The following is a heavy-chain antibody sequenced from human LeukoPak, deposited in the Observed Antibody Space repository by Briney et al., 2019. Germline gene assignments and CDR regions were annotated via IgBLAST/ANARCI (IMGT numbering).Heavy chain of an antibody. Sequence: GESLRLSCAAPGFTFSSYSMNWVRQAPGKGLEWVSSISSSSSYIYYADSVKGRFTISRDNAKNSLYLQMNSLRAEDTAVYYCARDTEYYDFWSGYSAALDYYYGMDVWGQGTTVTVSS. D-gene: IGHD3-3*01. CDR1: GFTFSSYS. J-gene: IGHJ6*02. CDR2: ISSSSSYI. V-gene: IGHV3-21*01. CDR3: ARDTEYYDFWSGYSAALDYYYGMDV.